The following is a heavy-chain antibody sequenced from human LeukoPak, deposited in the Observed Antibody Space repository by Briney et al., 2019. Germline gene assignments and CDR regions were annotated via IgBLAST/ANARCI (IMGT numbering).Heavy chain of an antibody. CDR1: GGSISSYY. CDR3: AREVSTIFGVVIPSYYYYMDV. CDR2: IYTSGST. Sequence: SETLSLTCTVSGGSISSYYWSWIRQPAGKGLEWIGRIYTSGSTNYNPSLKSRVTMSVDTSKNQFSLKLSSVTAADTAVYYCAREVSTIFGVVIPSYYYYMDVWGKGTTVTVSS. J-gene: IGHJ6*03. V-gene: IGHV4-4*07. D-gene: IGHD3-3*01.